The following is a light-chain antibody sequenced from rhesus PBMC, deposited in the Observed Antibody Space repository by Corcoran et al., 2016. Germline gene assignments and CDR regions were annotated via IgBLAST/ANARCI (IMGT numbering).Light chain of an antibody. CDR3: QHGYGTPFT. V-gene: IGKV1-74*01. Sequence: DIQMTQSPSSLSAFVGDRVTITCRASENVTNYLNWYHQKPGKAPEFLIYRASTLQTGVPTRLTGSGFGTEFFLTIRSLQPEEVGTYYSQHGYGTPFTFGPGTKLDIK. CDR2: RAS. J-gene: IGKJ3*01. CDR1: ENVTNY.